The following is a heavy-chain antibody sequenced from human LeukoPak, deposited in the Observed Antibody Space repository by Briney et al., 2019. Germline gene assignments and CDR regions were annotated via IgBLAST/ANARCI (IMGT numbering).Heavy chain of an antibody. V-gene: IGHV4-28*01. Sequence: SDTLSLTCAVSDYAISSNNWWGWVRQPPGKELEWIGYIYYTGSTYYNPSLKSRVTMSVDTSKNHFSLKLTSVTAGDTAVYYCARKVAGLSYFDNWGQGTLVTVSS. CDR3: ARKVAGLSYFDN. J-gene: IGHJ4*02. CDR1: DYAISSNNW. D-gene: IGHD6-19*01. CDR2: IYYTGST.